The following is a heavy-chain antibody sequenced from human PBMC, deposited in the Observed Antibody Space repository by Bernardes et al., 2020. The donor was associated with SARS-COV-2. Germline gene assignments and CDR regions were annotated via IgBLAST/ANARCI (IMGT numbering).Heavy chain of an antibody. Sequence: ASVKVSCKASGDTCNRYGVSWVRQAPGQGLAGMGWISVFDGQTDFAQKFQGRVTMTTDTSTSTAYMELRNLRSDDTAVYYCATMLRAIDYWGQGTLVSVSS. J-gene: IGHJ4*02. D-gene: IGHD3-10*01. CDR3: ATMLRAIDY. CDR2: ISVFDGQT. CDR1: GDTCNRYG. V-gene: IGHV1-18*01.